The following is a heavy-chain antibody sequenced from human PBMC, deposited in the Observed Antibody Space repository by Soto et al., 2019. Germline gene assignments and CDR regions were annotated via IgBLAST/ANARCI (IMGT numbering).Heavy chain of an antibody. J-gene: IGHJ3*02. Sequence: SETLSLTCTVSGGSISSSSYYWGWIRQPPGKGLEWIGSIYYSGSTYYNPSLKSRVTISVDTSKNQFSLKLSSVTAADPAVYYCARKQGWSKLGTLYDAFDIWGQGTMVTVSS. CDR3: ARKQGWSKLGTLYDAFDI. CDR1: GGSISSSSYY. CDR2: IYYSGST. V-gene: IGHV4-39*07. D-gene: IGHD7-27*01.